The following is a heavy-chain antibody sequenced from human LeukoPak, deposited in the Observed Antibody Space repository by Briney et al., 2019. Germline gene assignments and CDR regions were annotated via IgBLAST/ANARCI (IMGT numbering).Heavy chain of an antibody. V-gene: IGHV4-34*01. CDR3: ARGFGSGSYYYYYYYMDV. CDR1: GGSFSGYY. Sequence: SETLSLTCGVYGGSFSGYYWSWIRQPPGKGLEWIGEINHSGSTNYNPSLKSRVTISVDTSKNQFSLKLSSVTAADTAVYYCARGFGSGSYYYYYYYMDVWGKGTTVTVSS. CDR2: INHSGST. J-gene: IGHJ6*03. D-gene: IGHD1-26*01.